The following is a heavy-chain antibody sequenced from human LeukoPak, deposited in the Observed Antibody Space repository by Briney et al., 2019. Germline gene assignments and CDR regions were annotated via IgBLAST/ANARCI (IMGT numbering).Heavy chain of an antibody. CDR1: GGSISSYY. CDR2: IYSSGSS. CDR3: ARSDYYYSYMDV. V-gene: IGHV4-4*07. Sequence: PSETLSLTCTVSGGSISSYYWSWIRQPAGKGLEWIGRIYSSGSSNYNPSLKSRVTMSVDTSKNQFSLKLSSVTAADTAVYYCARSDYYYSYMDVWGKGTTVTISS. J-gene: IGHJ6*03.